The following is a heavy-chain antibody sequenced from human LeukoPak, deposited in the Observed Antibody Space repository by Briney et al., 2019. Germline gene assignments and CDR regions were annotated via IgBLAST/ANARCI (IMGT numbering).Heavy chain of an antibody. Sequence: PSETLSLTCAVSGYSISSGYYWGWIRQPPGNGLEWIGRIYHSGSTYYNPSLKSRVTISVDTSKNQFSLKLSSVTAADTAVYYCARAYDSSGNDYWGQGTLVTVSS. CDR3: ARAYDSSGNDY. V-gene: IGHV4-38-2*01. D-gene: IGHD3-22*01. J-gene: IGHJ4*02. CDR2: IYHSGST. CDR1: GYSISSGYY.